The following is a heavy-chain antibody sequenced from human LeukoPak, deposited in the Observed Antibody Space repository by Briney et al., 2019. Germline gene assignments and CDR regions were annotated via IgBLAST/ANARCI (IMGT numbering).Heavy chain of an antibody. CDR2: INPNSGGT. Sequence: ASVKVSCEASGYTFTGYYMHWVRQAPGQGLEWMGWINPNSGGTNYAQKFQGRVTMTRDTSISTAYMELSRLRSDDTAVYYCAREQHGSGSYNDYWGQGTLVTVSS. CDR3: AREQHGSGSYNDY. J-gene: IGHJ4*02. CDR1: GYTFTGYY. V-gene: IGHV1-2*02. D-gene: IGHD3-10*01.